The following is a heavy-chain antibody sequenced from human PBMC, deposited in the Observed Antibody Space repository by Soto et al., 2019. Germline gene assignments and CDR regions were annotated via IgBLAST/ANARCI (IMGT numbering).Heavy chain of an antibody. D-gene: IGHD3-22*01. CDR3: ARDPMIAPNY. J-gene: IGHJ4*02. CDR2: ISSSSSYI. V-gene: IGHV3-21*01. Sequence: PGGSLRLSCAASGFTFSSYSMNWVRQAPGKGLEWVSSISSSSSYIYYADSVKGRFTISRDNAKNPLYLQMNSLRAEDTAVYYCARDPMIAPNYWGQGTLVTVSS. CDR1: GFTFSSYS.